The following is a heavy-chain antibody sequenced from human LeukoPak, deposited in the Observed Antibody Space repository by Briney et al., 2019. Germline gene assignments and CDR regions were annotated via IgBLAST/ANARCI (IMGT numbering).Heavy chain of an antibody. CDR3: ARVGYYNGFDF. CDR1: GGSFSGYY. J-gene: IGHJ4*02. CDR2: INHSGST. Sequence: SETPSLTCAVYGGSFSGYYWSWIRQPPGKGLEWIGEINHSGSTNYNPSLKSRVTISVDTSKNQFSLKLSSVTAADTAVYYCARVGYYNGFDFWGQGTLVTVSS. V-gene: IGHV4-34*01. D-gene: IGHD3-9*01.